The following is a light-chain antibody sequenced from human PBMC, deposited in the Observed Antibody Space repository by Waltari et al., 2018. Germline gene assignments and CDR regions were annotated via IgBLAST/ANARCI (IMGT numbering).Light chain of an antibody. Sequence: QSALTHPASVSGSPGQSITISSTGPGSDVGTYNSVSWYQDHPGQGPKVVIYDVSHRPSGVSARFSGSKSGNTASLTISGLQAEDEADYYCSSQSSDNIVLFGGGTRVTVL. J-gene: IGLJ3*02. CDR3: SSQSSDNIVL. CDR2: DVS. V-gene: IGLV2-14*03. CDR1: GSDVGTYNS.